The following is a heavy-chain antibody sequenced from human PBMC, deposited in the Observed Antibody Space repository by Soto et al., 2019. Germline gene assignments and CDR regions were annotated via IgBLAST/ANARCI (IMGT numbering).Heavy chain of an antibody. CDR3: ARGATDSYPGSRIFDF. V-gene: IGHV3-23*01. CDR1: GIPFGSRA. Sequence: GGSQRLSCVASGIPFGSRAMSWVRQAPGEGLEWVSTITDTGGDTKYADSVRGRFTMSRDNSKKTLYLQMNSLRVEDSALYYCARGATDSYPGSRIFDFWGRGTLVTVCS. D-gene: IGHD3-10*01. J-gene: IGHJ4*02. CDR2: ITDTGGDT.